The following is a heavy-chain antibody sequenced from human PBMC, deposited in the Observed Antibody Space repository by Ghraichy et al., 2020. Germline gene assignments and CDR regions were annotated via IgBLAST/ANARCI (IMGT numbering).Heavy chain of an antibody. CDR1: GFTFSSYA. Sequence: GGSLRLSCAASGFTFSSYAMSWVRQAPGKGLEWVSAISGSGGSTYYVDSVKGRFTISRDNSKNTLYLQMNSLRAEDTAVYYCAGSLSDTADWHDYYYYGMDVWGQGTTVTVSS. CDR2: ISGSGGST. D-gene: IGHD2-2*01. V-gene: IGHV3-23*01. J-gene: IGHJ6*02. CDR3: AGSLSDTADWHDYYYYGMDV.